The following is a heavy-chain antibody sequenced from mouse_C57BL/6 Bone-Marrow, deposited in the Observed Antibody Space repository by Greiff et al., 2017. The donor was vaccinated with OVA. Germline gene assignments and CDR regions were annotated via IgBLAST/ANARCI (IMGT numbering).Heavy chain of an antibody. CDR1: GFNIKNTY. Sequence: DVKLQESVAELVRPGASVKLSCTASGFNIKNTYMHWVKQRPEQGLEWIGRIDPANGNTKYAPKFQGKATITADTSSNTAYLQLSSLTSEDTAIYYCARSIYYGSSLYYFDYWGQGTTLTVSS. CDR3: ARSIYYGSSLYYFDY. J-gene: IGHJ2*01. CDR2: IDPANGNT. D-gene: IGHD1-1*01. V-gene: IGHV14-3*01.